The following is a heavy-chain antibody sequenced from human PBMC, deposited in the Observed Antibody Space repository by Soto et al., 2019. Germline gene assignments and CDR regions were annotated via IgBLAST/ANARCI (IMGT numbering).Heavy chain of an antibody. Sequence: SETLSLTCAVYGGSFSGYYWSWIRQPPGKGLEWIGEINHSGSTNYNPSLKSRVTISVDTSKNQFSLKLSSVTAADTAVYYCASYGSGRRYPDYWGQGTLVTSPQ. CDR1: GGSFSGYY. CDR3: ASYGSGRRYPDY. CDR2: INHSGST. D-gene: IGHD3-10*01. J-gene: IGHJ4*02. V-gene: IGHV4-34*01.